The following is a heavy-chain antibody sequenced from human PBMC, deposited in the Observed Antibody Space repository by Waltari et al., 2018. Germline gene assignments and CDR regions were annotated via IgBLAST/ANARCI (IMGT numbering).Heavy chain of an antibody. V-gene: IGHV3-21*01. CDR1: GFTFSRYS. D-gene: IGHD6-13*01. CDR2: ISSSSSDI. J-gene: IGHJ5*02. CDR3: ASRYSSSWYNWFDP. Sequence: EVQLVESGGGLVKPGGSLRLSCAASGFTFSRYSMHWVRQAPGKGLEWVSSISSSSSDIYYADSVKGRFTISRDNAKNSLYLQMNSLRAEDTAVYYCASRYSSSWYNWFDPWGQGTLVTVSS.